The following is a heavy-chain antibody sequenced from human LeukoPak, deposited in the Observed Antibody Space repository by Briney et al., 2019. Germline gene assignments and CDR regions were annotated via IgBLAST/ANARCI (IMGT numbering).Heavy chain of an antibody. CDR1: GFTFPNYD. J-gene: IGHJ4*02. CDR3: ATGEYYFDF. V-gene: IGHV3-23*01. D-gene: IGHD3-16*01. CDR2: ISDSGHDT. Sequence: PGGSLRLSCAASGFTFPNYDMSCVRQAPGKGLEWVSTISDSGHDTSYADSVKGRFTISRDNSKNTLYLQMSSLRAEDTALYYCATGEYYFDFWGQGTLVTVSS.